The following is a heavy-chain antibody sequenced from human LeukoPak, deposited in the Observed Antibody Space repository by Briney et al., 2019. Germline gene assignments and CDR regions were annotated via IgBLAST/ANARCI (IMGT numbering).Heavy chain of an antibody. CDR1: GGSISSYY. CDR2: IYYSGST. Sequence: SETLSLTCTVSGGSISSYYWSWIRQPPGKGLEWIGYIYYSGSTNYNPSLKSRVTISVDTSKNQFSLKLSSVTAADTAVYYCVRAIRLEGSGWYFGLFSHFDYWGQGTLVTVSS. J-gene: IGHJ4*02. CDR3: VRAIRLEGSGWYFGLFSHFDY. V-gene: IGHV4-59*01. D-gene: IGHD6-19*01.